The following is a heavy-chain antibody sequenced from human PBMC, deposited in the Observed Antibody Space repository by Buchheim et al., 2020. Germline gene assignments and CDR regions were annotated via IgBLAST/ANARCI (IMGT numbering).Heavy chain of an antibody. J-gene: IGHJ4*02. CDR3: ARDRYDFWSGYYGPFDY. Sequence: QVQLVQSGAEVKKPGDSVKVSCKASGYTFTKYYLHWVRQAPGRGLEWMGIIYPSDGSTRYAQTFQGRVTMTKDTSASTVYVELRSLRSEDTAVYFCARDRYDFWSGYYGPFDYWGQGTL. CDR1: GYTFTKYY. CDR2: IYPSDGST. D-gene: IGHD3-3*01. V-gene: IGHV1-46*01.